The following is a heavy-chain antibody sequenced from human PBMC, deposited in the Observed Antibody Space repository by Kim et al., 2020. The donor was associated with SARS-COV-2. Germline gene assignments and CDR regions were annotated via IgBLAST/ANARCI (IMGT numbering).Heavy chain of an antibody. Sequence: GGSLRLSCAASGFTFSSYSMNWVRQAPGKGLEWVSYISSSSSSIYYADSVKGRFTISRDNAKSSLYLQMNNLRAEDTAVYYCARDFYDSSGIYYGTDSFDIWGQGTMVTVSS. V-gene: IGHV3-48*04. CDR3: ARDFYDSSGIYYGTDSFDI. J-gene: IGHJ3*02. D-gene: IGHD3-22*01. CDR1: GFTFSSYS. CDR2: ISSSSSSI.